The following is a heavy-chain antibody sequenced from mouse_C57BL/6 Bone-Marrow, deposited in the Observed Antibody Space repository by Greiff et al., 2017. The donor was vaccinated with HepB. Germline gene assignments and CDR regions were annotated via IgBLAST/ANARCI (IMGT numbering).Heavy chain of an antibody. CDR1: GFTFTDYY. CDR3: ARPLYGSSLYYAMDY. V-gene: IGHV7-3*01. D-gene: IGHD1-1*01. Sequence: EVNVVESGGGLVQPGGSLSLSCAASGFTFTDYYMSWVRQPPGKALEWLGFIRNKANGYTTEYSASVKGRFTISRDNYQSILYLQMNALRAEDSATYYCARPLYGSSLYYAMDYWGQGTSVTVSS. CDR2: IRNKANGYTT. J-gene: IGHJ4*01.